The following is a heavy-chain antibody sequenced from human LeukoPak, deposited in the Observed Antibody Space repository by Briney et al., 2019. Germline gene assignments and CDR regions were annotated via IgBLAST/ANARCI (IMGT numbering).Heavy chain of an antibody. J-gene: IGHJ6*02. CDR2: ISSGGSTI. V-gene: IGHV3-11*01. Sequence: GGSLRLSCAASGFTFRNYYMSWIRQAPGKGLEWISYISSGGSTIYYADSVKGRFTISRDNAKKSLYLQMNSLRAEDTAVYYCAREPSEYDILTGWLYYYGMDVWGQGTTVTVSS. D-gene: IGHD3-9*01. CDR3: AREPSEYDILTGWLYYYGMDV. CDR1: GFTFRNYY.